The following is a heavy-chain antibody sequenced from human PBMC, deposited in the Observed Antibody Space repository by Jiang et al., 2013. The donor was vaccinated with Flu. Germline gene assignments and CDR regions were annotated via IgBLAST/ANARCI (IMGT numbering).Heavy chain of an antibody. CDR2: IGTSGNT. CDR3: AGERRGYFDL. CDR1: GFTFSSYD. V-gene: IGHV3-13*01. Sequence: PGGSLRLSCAASGFTFSSYDMHWVRQATGKGLEWVSSIGTSGNTYYADSVKGRFTVSRENAKSSLYLQMNSLRAGDTAVYYCAGERRGYFDLWGRGTLVTVSS. J-gene: IGHJ2*01.